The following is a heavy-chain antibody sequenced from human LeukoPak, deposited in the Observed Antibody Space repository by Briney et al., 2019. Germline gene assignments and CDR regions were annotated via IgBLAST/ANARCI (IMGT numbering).Heavy chain of an antibody. CDR3: ARVGPQDYGGFDY. J-gene: IGHJ4*02. Sequence: GGSLRLSCAASGFTFSSYSMNWVRQAPGKGLEWVSSISSSSSYIYYADSVKGRFTISRDNAKNSLYLQMNSLRAEDTAVYYCARVGPQDYGGFDYWGQGTLVTVSS. CDR2: ISSSSSYI. D-gene: IGHD4-23*01. V-gene: IGHV3-21*01. CDR1: GFTFSSYS.